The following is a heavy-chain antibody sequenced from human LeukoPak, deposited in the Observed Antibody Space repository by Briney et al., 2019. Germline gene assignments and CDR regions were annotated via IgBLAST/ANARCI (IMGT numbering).Heavy chain of an antibody. CDR2: IIPILGIA. CDR1: GGTFSSYT. CDR3: ARDLGTVTTSADY. V-gene: IGHV1-69*04. Sequence: SVKVSCKASGGTFSSYTISWVRQAPGQGLEWMGRIIPILGIANYAQKFQGRVTITADKSTSTAYMELSSLRSEDMAVYYCARDLGTVTTSADYWGQGTLVTVSS. D-gene: IGHD4-17*01. J-gene: IGHJ4*02.